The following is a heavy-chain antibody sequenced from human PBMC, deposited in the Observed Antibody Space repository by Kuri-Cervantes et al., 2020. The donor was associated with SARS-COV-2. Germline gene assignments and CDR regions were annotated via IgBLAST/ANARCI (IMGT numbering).Heavy chain of an antibody. V-gene: IGHV1-8*03. CDR1: GYTFTSYD. D-gene: IGHD3-3*01. CDR2: MNPNSGNT. Sequence: ASVKVSCKASGYTFTSYDINWVRQATGQGLGWMGWMNPNSGNTGYAQKFQGRVTITRNTSISTAYMELSSLRSEDTAVYYCARAHAYDFWSGYSHWYFDLWGRGTLVTVSS. J-gene: IGHJ2*01. CDR3: ARAHAYDFWSGYSHWYFDL.